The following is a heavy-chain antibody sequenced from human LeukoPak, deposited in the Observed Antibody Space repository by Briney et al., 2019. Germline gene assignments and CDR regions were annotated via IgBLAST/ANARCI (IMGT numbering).Heavy chain of an antibody. CDR1: GFTFSSYW. Sequence: GGSLRLSCAASGFTFSSYWMSWVRQAPGKGLEWVANIKQDGSVKYYVDSVKGRFTISRDNAKNSLYLQMNSLRAEDTAVYYCAREVHCSSTSCRAEPPGRRLYYFDYWGQGTLVAVSS. D-gene: IGHD2-2*01. J-gene: IGHJ4*02. CDR2: IKQDGSVK. V-gene: IGHV3-7*01. CDR3: AREVHCSSTSCRAEPPGRRLYYFDY.